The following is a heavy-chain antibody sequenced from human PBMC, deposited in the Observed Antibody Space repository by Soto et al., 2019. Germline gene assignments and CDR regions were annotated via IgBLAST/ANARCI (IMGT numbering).Heavy chain of an antibody. CDR1: GFTFSSYA. CDR2: ISGGGGST. J-gene: IGHJ3*02. CDR3: AKDQGLGIPGGYDAFDI. Sequence: EVQLLESGGGLVQPGGSLRLSCEASGFTFSSYAMTWVRQAPGKGLEWVSAISGGGGSTYYADSVKGRFTISRNNSKNTLYLQMNNLRAEDTALYYCAKDQGLGIPGGYDAFDIWGQGTMVTVSS. V-gene: IGHV3-23*01. D-gene: IGHD7-27*01.